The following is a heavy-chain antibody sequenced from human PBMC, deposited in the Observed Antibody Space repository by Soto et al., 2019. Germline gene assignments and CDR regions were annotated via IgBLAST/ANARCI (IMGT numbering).Heavy chain of an antibody. J-gene: IGHJ4*02. CDR2: INRSGST. CDR3: ARLEVEVITSPFDY. V-gene: IGHV4-34*01. D-gene: IGHD3-22*01. Sequence: QVQLQQWGAGLLKPSETLSLTCAVYGGSFSGYYWSWIRQPPGKGLEWIGEINRSGSTNYNPSLKSRVTISVDTSKNQFSLKLSSVIAADTAVYYCARLEVEVITSPFDYWGQGTLVTVSS. CDR1: GGSFSGYY.